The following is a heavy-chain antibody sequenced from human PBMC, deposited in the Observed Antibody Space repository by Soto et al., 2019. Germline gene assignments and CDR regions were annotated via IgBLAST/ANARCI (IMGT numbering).Heavy chain of an antibody. V-gene: IGHV4-59*01. CDR2: IYYSGST. CDR1: GGSISSYY. J-gene: IGHJ4*02. Sequence: PSETLSLTCTVSGGSISSYYWSWIRQPPGKGLEWIGYIYYSGSTNYNPSLKSRVTISVDTSKNQFSLRLSSVTAAYTAVYYCARSPGYYFDYWGQGTLVTVSS. CDR3: ARSPGYYFDY.